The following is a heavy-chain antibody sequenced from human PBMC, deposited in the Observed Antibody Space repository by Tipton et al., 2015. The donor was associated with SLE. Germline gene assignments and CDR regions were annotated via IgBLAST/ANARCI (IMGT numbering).Heavy chain of an antibody. CDR2: ISTYNGNT. Sequence: QLVQSGAEVKKPGASVKVSCKASGYTFASFGVSWVRQAPGQGLEWLGWISTYNGNTNYAQKVQGRVTMTTDTSTGTAYMELRSLTSDDTAVYYCAREGGYYDSSGYYAHWGQGTLVTVSS. J-gene: IGHJ4*02. D-gene: IGHD3-22*01. CDR3: AREGGYYDSSGYYAH. V-gene: IGHV1-18*01. CDR1: GYTFASFG.